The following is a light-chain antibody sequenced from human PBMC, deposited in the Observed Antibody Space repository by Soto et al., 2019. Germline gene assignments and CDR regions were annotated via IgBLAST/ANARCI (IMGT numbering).Light chain of an antibody. Sequence: EFALTQSRATMSLSPGEGATLSCRASRSVSTYLGWYQQKPGQAPRLPIFDTSNRATGIPARFSGSRSGTDFTLTISSLAPEDFVLYYCQQRSSWLWTFGQGTNVAIK. CDR2: DTS. V-gene: IGKV3-11*01. CDR1: RSVSTY. CDR3: QQRSSWLWT. J-gene: IGKJ1*01.